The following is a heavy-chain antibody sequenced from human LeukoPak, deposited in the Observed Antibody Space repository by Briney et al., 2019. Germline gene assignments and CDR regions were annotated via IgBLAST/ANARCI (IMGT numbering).Heavy chain of an antibody. Sequence: PGGSLRLSCAAPGFVFDDYTMHWVRQVPGKGLERVSLISWDGVNTYYADSVKGRFTISRDNSKNSLFLQMNSLRTEDSALYYCAKGVSGGAYYEWVDYWGQGTLVTVSS. CDR1: GFVFDDYT. J-gene: IGHJ4*02. D-gene: IGHD1-26*01. CDR2: ISWDGVNT. CDR3: AKGVSGGAYYEWVDY. V-gene: IGHV3-43*01.